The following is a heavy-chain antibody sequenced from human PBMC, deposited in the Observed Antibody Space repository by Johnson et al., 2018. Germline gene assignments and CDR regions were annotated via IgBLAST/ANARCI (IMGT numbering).Heavy chain of an antibody. J-gene: IGHJ3*02. CDR3: ARDWVVVAATDAFDI. CDR1: GFTFSSYG. CDR2: IWYDGSNK. V-gene: IGHV3-33*01. Sequence: VQLVESGGGVVQPGRSXRLSCAASGFTFSSYGMHWVRQAPGKGLEWVAVIWYDGSNKYYADSVKGRFTISRDNSKNTLYLQMNSLRAEDPAVYYCARDWVVVAATDAFDIWGQGTMVTVSS. D-gene: IGHD2-15*01.